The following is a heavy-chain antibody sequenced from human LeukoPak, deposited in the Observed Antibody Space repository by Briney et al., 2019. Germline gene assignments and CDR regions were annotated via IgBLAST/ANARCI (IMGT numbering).Heavy chain of an antibody. J-gene: IGHJ6*02. CDR2: IYYSGST. V-gene: IGHV4-59*01. CDR3: ARGIVVVTATSYYYYGMDV. CDR1: GGSISSYY. D-gene: IGHD2-21*02. Sequence: SETLSLTCTVSGGSISSYYWSWIRQPPGKGLECIGYIYYSGSTNYNPSLKSRVTISVDTSKNQFSPKLSSVTAADTAVYYCARGIVVVTATSYYYYGMDVWGQGTTVTVSS.